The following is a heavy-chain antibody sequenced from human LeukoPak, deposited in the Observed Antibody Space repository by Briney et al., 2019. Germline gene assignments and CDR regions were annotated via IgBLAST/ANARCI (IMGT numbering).Heavy chain of an antibody. D-gene: IGHD2-2*01. Sequence: SETLSLTCAVYGGSFSGYYWSWIRQPPGKGLEWIGSIYYSGSTYYNPSLKSRVTISVDTSKNQFSLKLSSVTAADTAVYYCARSADIVVVPAAIPGLHFDYWGQGTLVTVSS. J-gene: IGHJ4*02. V-gene: IGHV4-34*01. CDR2: IYYSGST. CDR1: GGSFSGYY. CDR3: ARSADIVVVPAAIPGLHFDY.